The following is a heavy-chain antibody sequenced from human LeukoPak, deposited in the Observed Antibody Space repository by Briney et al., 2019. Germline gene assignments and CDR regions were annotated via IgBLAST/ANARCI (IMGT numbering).Heavy chain of an antibody. Sequence: GGSLRLSCAASGFTFSSYAMSWVRQAPGKGLEWVSAISGSGGSTYYADSVKGRFTISRDNSKNTLYLQMNSLRAEDTAVYYCAKVNRNVLWFGELRRNYYCGMDVWGQGTTVTVSS. CDR3: AKVNRNVLWFGELRRNYYCGMDV. J-gene: IGHJ6*02. CDR1: GFTFSSYA. D-gene: IGHD3-10*01. CDR2: ISGSGGST. V-gene: IGHV3-23*01.